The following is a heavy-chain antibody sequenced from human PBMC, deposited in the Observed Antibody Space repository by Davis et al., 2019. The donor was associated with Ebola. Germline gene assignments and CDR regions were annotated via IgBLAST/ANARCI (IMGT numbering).Heavy chain of an antibody. V-gene: IGHV3-23*01. CDR3: ARDREGYCSSTSCPAGAFDI. D-gene: IGHD2-2*01. CDR1: GFTFSSYA. J-gene: IGHJ3*02. Sequence: GESLKISCAASGFTFSSYAMSWVRQAPGKGLEWVSAISGSGGSTYYADSVKGRFTISRDNSKNTLYLQMNSLRAEDTAVYYCARDREGYCSSTSCPAGAFDIWGQGTMVTVSS. CDR2: ISGSGGST.